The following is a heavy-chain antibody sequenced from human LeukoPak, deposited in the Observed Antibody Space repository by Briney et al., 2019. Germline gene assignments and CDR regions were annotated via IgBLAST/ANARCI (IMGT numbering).Heavy chain of an antibody. CDR2: ISTSSSYI. Sequence: GGSLRLSCAASGFTFSDFAMNWVRQAPGKGLEWVSSISTSSSYIYYADSVKGRFTISRDNAKNSLYLQMNSLRAEDTAVYYCATGGYSSSYGVDVWGQGTTVTVSS. CDR3: ATGGYSSSYGVDV. CDR1: GFTFSDFA. J-gene: IGHJ6*02. D-gene: IGHD6-6*01. V-gene: IGHV3-21*01.